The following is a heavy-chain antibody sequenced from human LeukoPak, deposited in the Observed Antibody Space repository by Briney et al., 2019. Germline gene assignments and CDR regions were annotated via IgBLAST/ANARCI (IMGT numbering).Heavy chain of an antibody. CDR3: ARGRYLDV. J-gene: IGHJ6*02. CDR2: VYHSGCT. Sequence: SETLSLTCTVSGGSISSYYWSWIRQPPGKGLEWIGSVYHSGCTYYNPSLKSRFTISVDTSKNQFSLKLNSVTAADTAVYYCARGRYLDVWGQGTTVTVSS. D-gene: IGHD3-9*01. V-gene: IGHV4-59*08. CDR1: GGSISSYY.